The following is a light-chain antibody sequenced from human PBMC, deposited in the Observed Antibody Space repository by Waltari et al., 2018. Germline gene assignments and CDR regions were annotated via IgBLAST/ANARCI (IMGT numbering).Light chain of an antibody. Sequence: IVLTQSPLSLPVAPGEPASISCRSSQSLLHSNAYTYLDWYLQKPGETPQLLIYLGSFRAFGVPDRFSGTGSGTDFTLEISRVEAEDVGVYYCMQTLQTRAFGQGTRVEI. CDR2: LGS. CDR3: MQTLQTRA. J-gene: IGKJ1*01. CDR1: QSLLHSNAYTY. V-gene: IGKV2-28*01.